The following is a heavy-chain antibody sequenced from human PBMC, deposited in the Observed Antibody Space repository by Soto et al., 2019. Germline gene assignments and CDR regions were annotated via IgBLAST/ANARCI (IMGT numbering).Heavy chain of an antibody. CDR3: ARDRRDILTGYYGGYHYGMDV. CDR2: IYSGGST. D-gene: IGHD3-9*01. CDR1: GFTVSSNY. V-gene: IGHV3-66*01. Sequence: GGSLRLSCAASGFTVSSNYMSWVRQAPGKGLEWVSVIYSGGSTYYADSVKGRFTISRDNSKNTLYLQMNSLRAEDTAVYYCARDRRDILTGYYGGYHYGMDVWGQGTTVTSP. J-gene: IGHJ6*02.